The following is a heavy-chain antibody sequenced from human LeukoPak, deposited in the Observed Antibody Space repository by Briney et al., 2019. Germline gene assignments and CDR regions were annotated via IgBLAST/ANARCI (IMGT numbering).Heavy chain of an antibody. V-gene: IGHV3-7*03. CDR3: ARVPYGDYAPDY. J-gene: IGHJ4*02. Sequence: GGSLRLSCAASGFTISSYWMSWVRQAPGKGLEWVANIKQDGSEKYYVDSVKGRFTISRDNAKNSLYLQMNSLRAEDTAVYYCARVPYGDYAPDYWGQGTLVTVSS. CDR2: IKQDGSEK. D-gene: IGHD4-17*01. CDR1: GFTISSYW.